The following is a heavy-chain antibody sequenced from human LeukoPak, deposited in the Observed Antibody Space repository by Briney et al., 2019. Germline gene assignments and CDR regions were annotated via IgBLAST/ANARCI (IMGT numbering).Heavy chain of an antibody. V-gene: IGHV1-18*01. Sequence: GASVKVSCKASGYTFTSYGISWVRQAPGQGLEWMGWMSTYNSNRNYTQKFQGRVTMTTDTSTSTAYMGLRSLRSDDTAVYYCARAYGSGSYHKGHYYYYYYMDVWGTGTTVTISS. D-gene: IGHD3-10*01. J-gene: IGHJ6*03. CDR1: GYTFTSYG. CDR2: MSTYNSNR. CDR3: ARAYGSGSYHKGHYYYYYYMDV.